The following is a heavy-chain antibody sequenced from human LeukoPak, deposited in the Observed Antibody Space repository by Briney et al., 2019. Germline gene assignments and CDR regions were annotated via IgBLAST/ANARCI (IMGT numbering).Heavy chain of an antibody. V-gene: IGHV3-48*02. J-gene: IGHJ3*02. CDR2: ISSSSSTI. D-gene: IGHD3-10*01. CDR1: GFTFTTYS. CDR3: ARGYYGPYAFDI. Sequence: PGGSLRLSCAASGFTFTTYSMNWVRQAPGKGLEWVSYISSSSSTIYHADSLKGRFTISRDNAKNSLYLQMNSLRDEDTAVYYCARGYYGPYAFDIWGQGTMVTVSS.